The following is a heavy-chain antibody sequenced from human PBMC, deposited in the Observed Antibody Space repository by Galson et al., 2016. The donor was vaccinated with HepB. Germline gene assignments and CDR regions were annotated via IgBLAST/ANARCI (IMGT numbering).Heavy chain of an antibody. V-gene: IGHV3-23*01. CDR3: AKERLVRRIFDN. Sequence: RLSCAASGXVFSNFGLSWVRQAPGKGLEWVXSISTRRTTYYSDSVQGRFTISRDNSNNTLYLQMNGLRAEDTAVYYCAKERLVRRIFDNWGQGTLLTVSS. J-gene: IGHJ4*02. CDR1: GXVFSNFG. CDR2: ISTRRTT. D-gene: IGHD1-1*01.